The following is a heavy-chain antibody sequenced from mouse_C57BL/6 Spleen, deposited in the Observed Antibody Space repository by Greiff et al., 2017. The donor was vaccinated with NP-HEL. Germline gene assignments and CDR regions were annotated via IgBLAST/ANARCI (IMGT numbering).Heavy chain of an antibody. D-gene: IGHD2-4*01. J-gene: IGHJ2*01. V-gene: IGHV1-64*01. Sequence: QVQLQQPGAELVKPGASVKLSCKASGYTFTSYWMHWVKQRPGQGLEWIGMIHPNSGSTNYNEKFKSKATLTVDKSSSPAYMQLSSLTSEDSAVYYCARYDYAYFDYWGQGTTLTVSS. CDR2: IHPNSGST. CDR1: GYTFTSYW. CDR3: ARYDYAYFDY.